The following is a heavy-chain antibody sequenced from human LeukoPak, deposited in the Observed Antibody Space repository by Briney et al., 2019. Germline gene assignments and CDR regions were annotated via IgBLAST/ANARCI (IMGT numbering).Heavy chain of an antibody. Sequence: GGSLRLSCAASGFTFSSYSMNWVRQAPGKGLEWVSSISSSSSYIYYADSVKGRFTISRDNAKNSLYLQMNSLRAEDTAVYYCAREAYDILTGYIDYWGQGTLVTVSS. D-gene: IGHD3-9*01. CDR3: AREAYDILTGYIDY. J-gene: IGHJ4*02. CDR2: ISSSSSYI. CDR1: GFTFSSYS. V-gene: IGHV3-21*01.